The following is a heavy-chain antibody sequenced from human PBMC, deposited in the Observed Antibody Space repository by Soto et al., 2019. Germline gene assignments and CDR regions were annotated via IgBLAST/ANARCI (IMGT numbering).Heavy chain of an antibody. Sequence: SETLSLTCTVSGGSISSYYWSWIRQPPGKGLEWIGYIYYSGSTNYNPSLKSRVTISVDTSKNQFSLKLSSVTAADTAVYYCARTSGVARRIFDYGGQGTRVTVPS. CDR3: ARTSGVARRIFDY. CDR2: IYYSGST. CDR1: GGSISSYY. J-gene: IGHJ4*02. D-gene: IGHD5-12*01. V-gene: IGHV4-59*01.